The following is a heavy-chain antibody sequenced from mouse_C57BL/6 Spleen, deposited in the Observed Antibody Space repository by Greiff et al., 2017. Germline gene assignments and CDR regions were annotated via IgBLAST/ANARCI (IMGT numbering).Heavy chain of an antibody. CDR3: ARSYGNYGFDF. D-gene: IGHD2-1*01. V-gene: IGHV1-76*01. CDR1: GYTFTDYY. CDR2: IYPGSGNT. J-gene: IGHJ2*01. Sequence: VQLQQSGAELVRPGASVKLSCKASGYTFTDYYINWVKQRPGQGLEWIARIYPGSGNTYYNEMFKGKATLTAEKSSSTAYMQLSSLTSEDSAVYFGARSYGNYGFDFWGQGTTLTVSS.